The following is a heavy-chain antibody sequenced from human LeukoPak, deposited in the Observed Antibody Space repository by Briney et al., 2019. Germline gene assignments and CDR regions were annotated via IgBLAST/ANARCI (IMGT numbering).Heavy chain of an antibody. D-gene: IGHD4-17*01. CDR3: ARVDYGDALFDY. J-gene: IGHJ4*02. V-gene: IGHV3-53*01. Sequence: GGSLRLSCAASGFTFSSYAMSWVRQAPGKGLEWVSVIYSGGSTYYADSVKGRFTISRDNSKNTLYLQMNSLRAEDTAVYYCARVDYGDALFDYWGQGTLVTVSS. CDR2: IYSGGST. CDR1: GFTFSSYA.